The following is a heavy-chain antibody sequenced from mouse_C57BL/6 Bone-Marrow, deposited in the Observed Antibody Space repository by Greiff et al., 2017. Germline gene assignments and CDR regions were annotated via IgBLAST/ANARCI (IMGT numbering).Heavy chain of an antibody. Sequence: VKLQHPGAELVMPGASVKLSCKASGYTFTSYWMHWVKQRPGQGLEWIGEIDPSDSYTNYNQKFKGKSTLTVDKSSSTAYMQLSSLTSEDSAVYYCAREPIYYDYDGYYFDYWGQGTTLTVSS. CDR1: GYTFTSYW. CDR2: IDPSDSYT. CDR3: AREPIYYDYDGYYFDY. V-gene: IGHV1-69*01. D-gene: IGHD2-4*01. J-gene: IGHJ2*01.